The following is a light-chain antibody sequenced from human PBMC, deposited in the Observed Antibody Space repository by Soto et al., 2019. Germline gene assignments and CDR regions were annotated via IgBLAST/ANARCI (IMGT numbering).Light chain of an antibody. CDR2: GAS. Sequence: EFVLTRSPGTLSLSPGERATLSCRASQSVSGSYLAWYQQKPGQAPRLLIYGASSRATGIPDRFSGSGSGTDFTLTISRVEPEDFAVYYCQQYGSSPKTFGQGTKVDIK. CDR3: QQYGSSPKT. J-gene: IGKJ1*01. V-gene: IGKV3-20*01. CDR1: QSVSGSY.